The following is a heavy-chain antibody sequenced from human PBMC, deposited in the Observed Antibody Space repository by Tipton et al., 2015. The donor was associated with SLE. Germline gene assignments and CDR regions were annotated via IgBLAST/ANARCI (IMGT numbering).Heavy chain of an antibody. Sequence: TLSLTCTVSNGSISSSPYYWGWIRQSPGKGLEWVGSIYYSGSTYYNPSLKSRVTISVATSRNQCSLNLTSVTAADTAVYYCARGPYYYMDVWGKGTTVPVSS. J-gene: IGHJ6*03. CDR1: NGSISSSPYY. V-gene: IGHV4-39*07. CDR3: ARGPYYYMDV. CDR2: IYYSGST.